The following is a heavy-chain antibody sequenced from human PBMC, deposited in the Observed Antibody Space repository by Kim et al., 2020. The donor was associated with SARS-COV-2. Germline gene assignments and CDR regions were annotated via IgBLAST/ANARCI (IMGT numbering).Heavy chain of an antibody. CDR1: GYTFTSYG. J-gene: IGHJ3*02. CDR2: ISAYNGNT. V-gene: IGHV1-18*04. Sequence: ASVKVSCKASGYTFTSYGISWVRQAPGQGLEWMGWISAYNGNTNYAQKLQGRVTMTTDTSTSTAYMELRSLRSDDTAVYYCARSYYYDSSGSGPGAFDIWGQGTMVTVSS. D-gene: IGHD3-22*01. CDR3: ARSYYYDSSGSGPGAFDI.